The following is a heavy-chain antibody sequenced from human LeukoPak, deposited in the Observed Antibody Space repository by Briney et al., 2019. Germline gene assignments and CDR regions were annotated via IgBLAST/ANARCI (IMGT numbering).Heavy chain of an antibody. CDR1: GYTFTSYG. J-gene: IGHJ6*02. D-gene: IGHD6-19*01. CDR2: ISAYNGNT. V-gene: IGHV1-18*01. Sequence: AASVKVSCKASGYTFTSYGISWVRQAPGQGLEWMGWISAYNGNTNYAQKLQGRVTTTTDTSTSTAYMELRSLRSDDTAVYYCARAYSSGWYNYYYGMDVWGQGTTVTVSS. CDR3: ARAYSSGWYNYYYGMDV.